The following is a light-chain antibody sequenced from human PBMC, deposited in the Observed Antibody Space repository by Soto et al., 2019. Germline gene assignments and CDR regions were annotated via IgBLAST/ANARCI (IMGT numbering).Light chain of an antibody. CDR3: QQYGSSPWT. CDR2: DAS. V-gene: IGKV3-20*01. CDR1: QTVRNNY. J-gene: IGKJ1*01. Sequence: EFVLTQSPGTLSLSPGERATLSCRASQTVRNNYLAWYQQKPGQAPRLLIYDASSRATGIPDRFSGGGSGTDFTLTISRLEPEDFAVYCCQQYGSSPWTFGQGTKVDI.